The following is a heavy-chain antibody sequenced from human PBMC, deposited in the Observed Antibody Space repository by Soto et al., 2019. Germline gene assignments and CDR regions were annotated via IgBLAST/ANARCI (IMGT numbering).Heavy chain of an antibody. CDR2: IYSGGST. CDR3: ARAYYYDSSGYQNAFDM. Sequence: GGSLRLSCAASGFTVSSNYMGWVRQAPGKGLEWVSVIYSGGSTYYADSVKGRFTISRDNSKHTVYLQMNSLRAEDTAVYYCARAYYYDSSGYQNAFDMWGQGTMVTVSS. D-gene: IGHD3-22*01. V-gene: IGHV3-53*01. CDR1: GFTVSSNY. J-gene: IGHJ3*02.